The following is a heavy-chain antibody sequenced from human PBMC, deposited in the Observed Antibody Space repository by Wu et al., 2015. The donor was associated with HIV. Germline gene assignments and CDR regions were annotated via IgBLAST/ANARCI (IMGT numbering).Heavy chain of an antibody. CDR1: GGTFSSYA. Sequence: QVQLVQSGAEVKKPGSSVKVSCKASGGTFSSYAISWVRQAPGQGLEWMGRIIPIFGTANYAQKFQGRVTITADESTSTAYMELSSLRSEDTAVYYCARSVTGYSSGPGRYAAFDIWGQGTMVTVSS. CDR3: ARSVTGYSSGPGRYAAFDI. D-gene: IGHD6-19*01. J-gene: IGHJ3*02. V-gene: IGHV1-69*13. CDR2: IIPIFGTA.